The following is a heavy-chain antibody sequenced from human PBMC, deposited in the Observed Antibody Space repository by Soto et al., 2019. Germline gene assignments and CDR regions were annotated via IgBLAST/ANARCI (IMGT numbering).Heavy chain of an antibody. D-gene: IGHD6-19*01. V-gene: IGHV3-74*01. CDR3: AREQYSSGWSYFDY. Sequence: GGSLRLSCAASGYTFSSYWMHWVRQAPGKGLVWVSRINSDGSSTSYADSVKGRFTISRDNAKNTLYLQMNSLRAEDTAVYYCAREQYSSGWSYFDYWGQGTLVTVSS. CDR2: INSDGSST. CDR1: GYTFSSYW. J-gene: IGHJ4*02.